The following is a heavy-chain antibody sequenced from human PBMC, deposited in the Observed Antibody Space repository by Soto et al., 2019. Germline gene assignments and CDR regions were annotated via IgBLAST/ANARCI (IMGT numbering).Heavy chain of an antibody. CDR3: AKIHYDSSGALDY. D-gene: IGHD3-22*01. J-gene: IGHJ4*02. CDR1: GFTFSSYG. CDR2: ISYDGSNK. V-gene: IGHV3-30*18. Sequence: QVQLVESGGGVVQPGRSLRLSCAASGFTFSSYGMHWVRQAPGKGLEWVASISYDGSNKYYADSVKGRFTISRDNSKNTLYLQMNSLRAADTAVYYCAKIHYDSSGALDYWGQGTLVSVST.